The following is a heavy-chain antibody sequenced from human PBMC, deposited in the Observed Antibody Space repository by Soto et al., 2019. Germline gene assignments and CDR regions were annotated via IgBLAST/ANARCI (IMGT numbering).Heavy chain of an antibody. V-gene: IGHV3-7*03. CDR3: ASETSSGTSDY. Sequence: PGGSLSLSCAASEFTFSRYWMSWVRQAPGKGLEWVANIKQDGSERYYVDSVKGRFTISRDNAKNSLFLQMNSLRADDTAVYYCASETSSGTSDYWGQGTLVTVSS. CDR2: IKQDGSER. J-gene: IGHJ4*02. CDR1: EFTFSRYW. D-gene: IGHD1-26*01.